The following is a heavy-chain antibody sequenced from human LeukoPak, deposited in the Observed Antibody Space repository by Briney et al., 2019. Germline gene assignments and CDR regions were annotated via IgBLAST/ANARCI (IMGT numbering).Heavy chain of an antibody. J-gene: IGHJ3*02. CDR1: GGSISSGNYY. V-gene: IGHV4-61*02. D-gene: IGHD6-6*01. CDR2: IYTSGST. CDR3: AMSIVMDADDAFDI. Sequence: SETLSLTCSVSGGSISSGNYYWSWLRQPAGKGLEWIGRIYTSGSTNYNPSLKRRLTMSVDTSKNQFSLKLSSVTAADTAVYYCAMSIVMDADDAFDIWGQGTLVTVSS.